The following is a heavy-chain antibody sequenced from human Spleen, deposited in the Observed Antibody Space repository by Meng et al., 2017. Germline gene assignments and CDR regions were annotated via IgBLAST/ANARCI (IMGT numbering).Heavy chain of an antibody. CDR3: AKNNRETGFGSYGGMDV. J-gene: IGHJ6*02. V-gene: IGHV3-23*01. Sequence: GESLKISCAASGFTFSSYAMSWVRQAPGKGLEWVSAISGSGGSTYYADSVKGRFTISRDKSKNTLYLQMNSLRAEDTAVYYCAKNNRETGFGSYGGMDVWGQGTMVTVSS. D-gene: IGHD4-17*01. CDR2: ISGSGGST. CDR1: GFTFSSYA.